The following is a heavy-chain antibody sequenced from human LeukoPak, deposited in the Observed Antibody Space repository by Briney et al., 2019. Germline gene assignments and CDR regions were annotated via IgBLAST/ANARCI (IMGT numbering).Heavy chain of an antibody. CDR3: ARDPSRRYSSSTMGY. CDR1: GYTFTSYY. J-gene: IGHJ4*02. D-gene: IGHD6-13*01. Sequence: ASVKVSCKASGYTFTSYYMHWVRQAPGQGLEWMGIINPSGGSTSYAQKFQGRVTMTRDTSTSTVYMELSSLRSEDTAVYYCARDPSRRYSSSTMGYWGQGTLVTVSS. V-gene: IGHV1-46*01. CDR2: INPSGGST.